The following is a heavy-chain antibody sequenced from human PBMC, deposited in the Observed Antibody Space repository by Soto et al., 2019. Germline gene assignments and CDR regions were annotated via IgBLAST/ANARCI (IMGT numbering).Heavy chain of an antibody. CDR2: VYYTGST. CDR1: GGSISGSY. CDR3: ARSVAVPGAHIDX. D-gene: IGHD3-3*01. Sequence: PSETLSLTCSVSGGSISGSYWSWIRQSPGKGLEWLCYVYYTGSTNYSPSLRSRVSISVDTSKNEFSLRLSSVTAADTAVYFCARSVAVPGAHIDXWGQG. J-gene: IGHJ4*02. V-gene: IGHV4-59*01.